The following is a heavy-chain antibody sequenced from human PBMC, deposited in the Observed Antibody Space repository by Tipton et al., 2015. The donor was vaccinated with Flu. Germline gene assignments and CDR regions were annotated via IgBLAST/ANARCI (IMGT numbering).Heavy chain of an antibody. V-gene: IGHV4-59*01. D-gene: IGHD6-13*01. J-gene: IGHJ4*02. CDR2: LHYSGST. CDR3: ARAIAAAGSR. CDR1: GGSINSYY. Sequence: GLVKPSETLSLTCTVSGGSINSYYWSWIRQPPGKGLEWIGYLHYSGSTNYNPSLKSRVTISEGTSMNQFSLKLSSVTAADTAVYYCARAIAAAGSRWGQGTLVTVSS.